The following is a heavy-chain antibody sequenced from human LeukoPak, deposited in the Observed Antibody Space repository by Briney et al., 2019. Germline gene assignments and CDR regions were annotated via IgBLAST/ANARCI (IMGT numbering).Heavy chain of an antibody. V-gene: IGHV4-39*07. CDR3: ARDREGGYSQPNWYFDL. Sequence: SETLSLTCTVSGGSISSSSYYWGWIRQPPGKGLEWIGNIYYSGSTNYNPSLKSRVTISVDTSKNQFSLKLSSVTAADTAVYYCARDREGGYSQPNWYFDLWGRGTLVTVSS. CDR2: IYYSGST. J-gene: IGHJ2*01. D-gene: IGHD6-25*01. CDR1: GGSISSSSYY.